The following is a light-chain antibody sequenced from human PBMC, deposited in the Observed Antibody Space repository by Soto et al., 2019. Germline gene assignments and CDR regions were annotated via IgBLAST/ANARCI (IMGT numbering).Light chain of an antibody. CDR1: QSISSW. J-gene: IGKJ4*01. Sequence: DIQMTQSPSTLSASMVGRCNITCRASQSISSWLAWYQQKPGKAPKVLIYKASNLESGVPSRFSGSGSETEFTLTISSLQPDDFATYYCQQYNVYSTFGGGTKVDIK. CDR3: QQYNVYST. CDR2: KAS. V-gene: IGKV1-5*03.